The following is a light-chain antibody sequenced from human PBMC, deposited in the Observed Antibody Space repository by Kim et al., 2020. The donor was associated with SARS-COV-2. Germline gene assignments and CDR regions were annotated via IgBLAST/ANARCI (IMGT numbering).Light chain of an antibody. J-gene: IGLJ3*02. CDR1: SGGGKQS. V-gene: IGLV4-69*01. Sequence: SVQVTGTLGSGGGKQSFAWHQHRAEKGRGYLMKVSSDGSHNKGDGRPDRFSGSGSGAERYLTICSLQSGDEAVYYCQTWGPGIRVFGGGTQLTVL. CDR2: VSSDGSH. CDR3: QTWGPGIRV.